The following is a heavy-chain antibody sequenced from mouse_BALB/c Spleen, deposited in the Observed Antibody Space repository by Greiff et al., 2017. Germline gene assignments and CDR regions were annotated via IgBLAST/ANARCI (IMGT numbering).Heavy chain of an antibody. Sequence: QVHVKQSGAELAKPGASVKMSCKASGYTFTSYWMHWVKQRPGQGLEWIGYINPSTGYTEYNQKFKDKATLTADKSSSTAYMQLSSLTSEDSAVYYCAREETARATWFAYWGQGTLVTVSA. CDR3: AREETARATWFAY. CDR1: GYTFTSYW. CDR2: INPSTGYT. D-gene: IGHD3-2*01. V-gene: IGHV1-7*01. J-gene: IGHJ3*01.